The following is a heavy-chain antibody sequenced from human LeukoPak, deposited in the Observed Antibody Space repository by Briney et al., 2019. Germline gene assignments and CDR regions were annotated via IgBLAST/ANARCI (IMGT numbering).Heavy chain of an antibody. Sequence: GGSLRLSCAASGFTFSSYWMHWVRQAPGKGLVWISRINTDGSTTHYADSVKGRFTISRDNAKNTLSLQVNSLRAEDTAVYYCARDLKWEPDYWGQGTLVTVSS. D-gene: IGHD1-26*01. V-gene: IGHV3-74*01. J-gene: IGHJ4*02. CDR2: INTDGSTT. CDR3: ARDLKWEPDY. CDR1: GFTFSSYW.